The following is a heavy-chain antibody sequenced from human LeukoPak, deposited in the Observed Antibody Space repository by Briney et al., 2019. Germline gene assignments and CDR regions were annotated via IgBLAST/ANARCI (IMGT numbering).Heavy chain of an antibody. CDR2: FDPEDGET. V-gene: IGHV1-24*01. CDR1: GYTLTELS. D-gene: IGHD6-13*01. J-gene: IGHJ6*03. Sequence: ASVKVSCKVSGYTLTELSMHWVRQAPGKGLEWMGGFDPEDGETIYAQKFQGRVTMTRDTSISTAYMELSRLRSDDTAVYYCARGSFGAAAGPRSYYYYYMDVWGKGTTVTVSS. CDR3: ARGSFGAAAGPRSYYYYYMDV.